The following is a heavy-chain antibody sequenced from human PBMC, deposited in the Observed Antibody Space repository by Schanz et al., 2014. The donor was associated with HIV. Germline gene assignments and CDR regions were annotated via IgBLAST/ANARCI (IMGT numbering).Heavy chain of an antibody. CDR1: GFMFSSYG. J-gene: IGHJ4*02. Sequence: VQLLESGGGLVQPGGSLRVSCAASGFMFSSYGMSWVRQAPGKGLEWVAVIWYDGSNKYYADSVKGRFTISRDNANNTLYLQMNSLRAEDAAVYYCARDSWYGDYWGLGTLVTVSS. CDR3: ARDSWYGDY. D-gene: IGHD6-13*01. CDR2: IWYDGSNK. V-gene: IGHV3-33*08.